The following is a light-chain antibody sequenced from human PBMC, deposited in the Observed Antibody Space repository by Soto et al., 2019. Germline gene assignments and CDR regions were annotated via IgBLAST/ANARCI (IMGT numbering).Light chain of an antibody. V-gene: IGLV2-14*01. Sequence: QSALTQPASVSGSPGQSITISCTGTSSDVGGYNYVSWYQHHPGKAPKLLIYEVSNRPSGVSNRFSGSKSGNTASLTISGLQAEDEADYYCNSYTSSTTLVFGVGTKLTVL. CDR3: NSYTSSTTLV. CDR1: SSDVGGYNY. J-gene: IGLJ2*01. CDR2: EVS.